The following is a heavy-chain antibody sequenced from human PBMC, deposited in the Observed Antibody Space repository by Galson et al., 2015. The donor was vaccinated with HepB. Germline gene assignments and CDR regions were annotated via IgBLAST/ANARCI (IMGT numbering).Heavy chain of an antibody. CDR1: GFSLSTSGVG. V-gene: IGHV2-5*02. D-gene: IGHD3-3*01. CDR3: AHSQGFTIFGVVILVGAFDI. Sequence: PALVKPTQTLTLTCTFSGFSLSTSGVGVGWIRQPPGKALEWLALIYWDDDKRYSPSLKSRLTITKDTSKNQVVLTMTNMDPVDTATYYCAHSQGFTIFGVVILVGAFDIWGQGTMVTVSS. J-gene: IGHJ3*02. CDR2: IYWDDDK.